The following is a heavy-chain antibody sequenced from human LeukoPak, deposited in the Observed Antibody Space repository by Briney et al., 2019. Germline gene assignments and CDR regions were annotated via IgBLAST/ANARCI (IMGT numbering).Heavy chain of an antibody. CDR2: IYYSGST. D-gene: IGHD5-24*01. CDR1: GGSISSYY. J-gene: IGHJ6*02. Sequence: PSETLSLTCTVSGGSISSYYWSWIRQPPGEGLEWIGYIYYSGSTNYNPSLKSRVTISVDTSKNQFSLKLSSVTAADTAVYYCARDITSWLQWGDYGMDVWGQGTTVTVSS. CDR3: ARDITSWLQWGDYGMDV. V-gene: IGHV4-59*01.